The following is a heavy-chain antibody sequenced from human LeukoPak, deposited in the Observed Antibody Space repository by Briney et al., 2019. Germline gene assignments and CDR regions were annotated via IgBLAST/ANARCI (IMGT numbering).Heavy chain of an antibody. J-gene: IGHJ4*02. Sequence: GGSLRLSCAASGFTFSTFAVNWVRQAPGKGLEWVSSVSSSGGSTLYADSVKGRFTTSRDNPKNMVYLQMNSLRAEDTALYYCAKTAASGSYYPDWGQGTLVTVSS. CDR3: AKTAASGSYYPD. CDR2: VSSSGGST. CDR1: GFTFSTFA. V-gene: IGHV3-23*01. D-gene: IGHD3-10*01.